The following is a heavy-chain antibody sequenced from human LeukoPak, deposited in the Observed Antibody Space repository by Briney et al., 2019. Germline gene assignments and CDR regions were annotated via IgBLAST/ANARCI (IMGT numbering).Heavy chain of an antibody. J-gene: IGHJ3*02. CDR3: ARDYDIVVVPAASLPGAFDI. CDR2: IRYDGSNK. Sequence: QPGGSLRLSCAASGFTFSSYGMHWVRQAPGKGLEWVAFIRYDGSNKYYADSVKGRFTISRDNAKNSLYLQMNSLRAEDTAVYYCARDYDIVVVPAASLPGAFDIWGQGTMVTVSS. CDR1: GFTFSSYG. V-gene: IGHV3-30*02. D-gene: IGHD2-2*01.